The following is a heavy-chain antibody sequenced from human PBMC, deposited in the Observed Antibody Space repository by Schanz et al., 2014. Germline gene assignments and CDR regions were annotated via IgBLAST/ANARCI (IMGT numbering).Heavy chain of an antibody. CDR2: INPNSGNP. Sequence: QVHLVQSGAEVHKPGASLKISCKASGYTFTGYYMHWVRQAPGQGLEWMGWINPNSGNPGFAQKFRGRVTMTRNTSMSTAYIELHILTSEDTAVYYCARGRTFDYWGQGTLVTVSS. J-gene: IGHJ4*02. CDR1: GYTFTGYY. CDR3: ARGRTFDY. V-gene: IGHV1-8*01.